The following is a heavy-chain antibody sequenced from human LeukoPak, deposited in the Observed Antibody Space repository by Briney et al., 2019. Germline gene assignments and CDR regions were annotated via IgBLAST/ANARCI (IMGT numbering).Heavy chain of an antibody. CDR3: ARHFDSSGYYYPYWYFDL. Sequence: SETLSLTCTVSGGSISSSSYYWGWIRQPPGKGLEWIGSIYYSGSTCYNPSLKSRVTISVDTSKNQFSLKLSSVTAADTAVYYCARHFDSSGYYYPYWYFDLWGRGTLVTVSS. CDR1: GGSISSSSYY. J-gene: IGHJ2*01. V-gene: IGHV4-39*01. CDR2: IYYSGST. D-gene: IGHD3-22*01.